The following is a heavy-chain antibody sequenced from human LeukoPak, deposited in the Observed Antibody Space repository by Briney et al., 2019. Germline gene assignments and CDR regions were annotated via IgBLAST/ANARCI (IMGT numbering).Heavy chain of an antibody. CDR3: ARVYYGSGSYYNVFDY. CDR2: ISGSGGST. D-gene: IGHD3-10*01. CDR1: GFTFSSYA. J-gene: IGHJ4*02. V-gene: IGHV3-23*01. Sequence: GGSLRLSCAASGFTFSSYAMSWVRQAPGKGLEWVSAISGSGGSTYYADSVKGRFTISRDNSKNTLYLQMNSLRAEDTAVYYCARVYYGSGSYYNVFDYWGQGTLVTVSS.